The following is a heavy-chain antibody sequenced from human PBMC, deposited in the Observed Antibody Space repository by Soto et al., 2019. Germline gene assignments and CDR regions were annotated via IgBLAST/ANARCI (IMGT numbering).Heavy chain of an antibody. CDR2: TYYRSKWIH. V-gene: IGHV6-1*01. J-gene: IGHJ6*02. Sequence: PSQTLSLTCDISGDSVSSSSAAWNLIRQSPSRGLEWLGRTYYRSKWIHEYTVSMESRITINPDTSKNQFSLHIYSVTPEDTAVYYCAGVVWFRGMDVWGQGTPVTVS. CDR1: GDSVSSSSAA. CDR3: AGVVWFRGMDV. D-gene: IGHD3-16*01.